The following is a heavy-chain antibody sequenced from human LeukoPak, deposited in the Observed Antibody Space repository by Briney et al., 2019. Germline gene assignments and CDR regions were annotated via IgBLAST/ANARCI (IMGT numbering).Heavy chain of an antibody. Sequence: GGSLRLSCAASGFTFSSYGMHWVRQAPGKGLEWVAVISYDGSNKYYADSVKGRFTISRDNSKNTLYLQMNSLRAEDTAVYYCAKDGQIWFGEGNFDYWGQGTLVTVSS. CDR1: GFTFSSYG. CDR2: ISYDGSNK. J-gene: IGHJ4*02. V-gene: IGHV3-30*18. CDR3: AKDGQIWFGEGNFDY. D-gene: IGHD3-10*01.